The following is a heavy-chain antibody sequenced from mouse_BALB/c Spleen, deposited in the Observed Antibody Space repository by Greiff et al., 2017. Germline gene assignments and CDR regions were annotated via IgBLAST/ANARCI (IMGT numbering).Heavy chain of an antibody. CDR2: IYPSDSYT. CDR1: GYTFTSYW. D-gene: IGHD2-4*01. Sequence: QVQLQQPGAELVRPGASVKLSCKASGYTFTSYWINWVKQRPGQGPEWIGNIYPSDSYTNYNQKFKDKATLTVDKSSSTAYMQLSSPTSEDSAVYYCTRGDYDEGRLDYWGQGTTLTVSS. V-gene: IGHV1-69*02. J-gene: IGHJ2*01. CDR3: TRGDYDEGRLDY.